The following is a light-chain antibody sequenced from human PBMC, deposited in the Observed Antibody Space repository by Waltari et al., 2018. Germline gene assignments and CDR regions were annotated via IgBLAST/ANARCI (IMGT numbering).Light chain of an antibody. CDR3: GTWDSSLSAWV. CDR2: DKN. V-gene: IGLV1-51*01. J-gene: IGLJ3*02. Sequence: QSVLTQPPSVSAAPGQKVTISCSGSSSNIGHNYVSWYQQLPGTAPKLLIYDKNKRPSGIPDRFSGSKSGTSATLGITGLQTGDEADYYCGTWDSSLSAWVFGGGTKLTVL. CDR1: SSNIGHNY.